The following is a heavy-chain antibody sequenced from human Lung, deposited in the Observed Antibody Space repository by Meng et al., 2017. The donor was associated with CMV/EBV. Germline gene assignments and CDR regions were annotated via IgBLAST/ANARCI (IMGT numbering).Heavy chain of an antibody. CDR2: IYPGDSDT. CDR1: GYNFASYW. D-gene: IGHD4-23*01. V-gene: IGHV5-51*01. Sequence: GEXXKISCKGSGYNFASYWIGWVRQMPGKGLEWMGIIYPGDSDTRYSPSFQGHVTISVDKSISTAYLQWSSLKASDTAMYYCARPSSNSGYYFAMDVWGQGTTVTVSS. CDR3: ARPSSNSGYYFAMDV. J-gene: IGHJ6*02.